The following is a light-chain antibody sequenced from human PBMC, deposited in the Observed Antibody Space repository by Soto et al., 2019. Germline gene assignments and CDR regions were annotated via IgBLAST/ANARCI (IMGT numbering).Light chain of an antibody. V-gene: IGLV1-40*01. CDR1: SSNLGAGYH. J-gene: IGLJ3*02. CDR3: QSFDTSLSGSRV. CDR2: GNN. Sequence: QSVLTQPPSVSGAPGQRVSISCTGSSSNLGAGYHAHWYQQLPGRAPKLLIYGNNNRPSGVPDRFSGPKSGTSASLAITGLQAEDEADYYCQSFDTSLSGSRVFGGGTRLTVL.